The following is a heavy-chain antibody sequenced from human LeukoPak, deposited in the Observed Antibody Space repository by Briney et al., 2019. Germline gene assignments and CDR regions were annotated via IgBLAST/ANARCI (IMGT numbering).Heavy chain of an antibody. CDR3: ARWGGARGATTFNPLGY. V-gene: IGHV1-2*02. CDR1: GYTFTGYY. Sequence: GASVKVSCKASGYTFTGYYMHWVRQAPGQGLEWMGWINPNSGGTNYAQKFQGRVTMTRDTSISTAYMELSRLRSDDTAVYYCARWGGARGATTFNPLGYWGQGTLVTVSS. D-gene: IGHD1-26*01. CDR2: INPNSGGT. J-gene: IGHJ4*02.